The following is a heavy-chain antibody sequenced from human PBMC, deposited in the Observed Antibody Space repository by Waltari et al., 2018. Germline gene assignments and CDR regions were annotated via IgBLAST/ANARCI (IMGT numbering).Heavy chain of an antibody. J-gene: IGHJ3*02. CDR1: GGAFDTYG. Sequence: QVLLVQSGAEVKKPGSSVKVSCKASGGAFDTYGISWVRQAPGQGLEWMGGSTPPFGEPKYAPKFQGRVTITADESTSTTYMELSSLTSDDTAVYFCAKDRPLRSTGATRPDAFEIWGQGTMVTISS. CDR2: STPPFGEP. V-gene: IGHV1-69*12. CDR3: AKDRPLRSTGATRPDAFEI.